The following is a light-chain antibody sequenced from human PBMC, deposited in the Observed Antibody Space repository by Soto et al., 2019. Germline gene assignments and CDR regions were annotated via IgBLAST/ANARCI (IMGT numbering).Light chain of an antibody. V-gene: IGKV1-12*01. CDR2: AAS. J-gene: IGKJ4*01. Sequence: DTQMTHSPSSVSASVGDRVTITCRASQGIRRWLAWYQQKPGKAPKLLISAASSLHSGVPSRFSGSGSGTDFTLTISNLQPEDFATYYCQQANSFPLTFGGGTKVDI. CDR1: QGIRRW. CDR3: QQANSFPLT.